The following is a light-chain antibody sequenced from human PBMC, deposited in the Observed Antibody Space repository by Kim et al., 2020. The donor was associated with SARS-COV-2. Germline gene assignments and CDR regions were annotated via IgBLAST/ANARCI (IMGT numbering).Light chain of an antibody. Sequence: SYELTQPPSVSVSPGQTTTIPCSGDNLGDKYASWYQQRPGQSPVVVIYQDYKRPAGIPELFSGSNSGNTATLTISGTQAMDVADYYCQAWDTSAVVFGGGTQLAVL. V-gene: IGLV3-1*01. CDR3: QAWDTSAVV. CDR1: NLGDKY. CDR2: QDY. J-gene: IGLJ2*01.